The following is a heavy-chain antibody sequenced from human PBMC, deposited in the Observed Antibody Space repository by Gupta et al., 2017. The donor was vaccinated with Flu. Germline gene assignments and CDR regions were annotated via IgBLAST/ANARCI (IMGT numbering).Heavy chain of an antibody. CDR2: IYNSGSADY. CDR1: GGSISNYY. J-gene: IGHJ4*02. CDR3: ARGGVYNSGWYVFLPY. V-gene: IGHV4-59*01. Sequence: QVQLQESGPGLVKPSETLSLTCTVTGGSISNYYWSWIRQSPGKGLEWIGYIYNSGSADYDYNPSLKGRVTISIDTSKNQFSLRLSSVTAADTAVYYCARGGVYNSGWYVFLPYWGQGALVTVSS. D-gene: IGHD6-19*01.